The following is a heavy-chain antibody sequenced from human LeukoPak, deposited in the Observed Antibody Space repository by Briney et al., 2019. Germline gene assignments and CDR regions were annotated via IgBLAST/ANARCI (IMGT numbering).Heavy chain of an antibody. Sequence: ASVKVSCKASGYTFTSYGISWVRQAPGQGLEWMGWISAYNGNTNYAQKLQGRVTMTTDTSTSTAYMELRSLRSDDTAVYYCARDMPPDYGGNSRWFDPWGQGTLVTVSS. CDR1: GYTFTSYG. J-gene: IGHJ5*02. CDR2: ISAYNGNT. V-gene: IGHV1-18*01. D-gene: IGHD4-23*01. CDR3: ARDMPPDYGGNSRWFDP.